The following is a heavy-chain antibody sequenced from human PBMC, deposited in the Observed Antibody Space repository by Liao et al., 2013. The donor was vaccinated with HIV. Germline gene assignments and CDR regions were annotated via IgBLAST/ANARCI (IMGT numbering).Heavy chain of an antibody. Sequence: LQLHESGPGLVKPSETLSLTCTVSGGSISSTAFYWAWIRQSPGKGLEWIGNVYYSGSSHYNPSFKSRLTISIDTSRNQFSLRLTSVTAADTAVYYCARVMKTCSGFDCHHGGINYWGEGTLVTVSS. CDR2: VYYSGSS. J-gene: IGHJ4*02. D-gene: IGHD2-15*01. V-gene: IGHV4-39*07. CDR3: ARVMKTCSGFDCHHGGINY. CDR1: GGSISSTAFY.